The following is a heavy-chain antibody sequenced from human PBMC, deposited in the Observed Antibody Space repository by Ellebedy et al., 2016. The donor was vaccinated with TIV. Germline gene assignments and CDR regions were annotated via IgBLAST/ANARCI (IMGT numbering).Heavy chain of an antibody. D-gene: IGHD3-3*01. V-gene: IGHV4-4*08. CDR1: GGSITNYY. Sequence: SETLSLTCTVSGGSITNYYWNWIRQSPGKGLEWLGYIFSSGSTTYNPSLKSRLTISLDTSKKQVSLKLTYVTAADTAVYYCAREGITMFGLLLSPGSLDVWGPGTTV. CDR2: IFSSGST. J-gene: IGHJ6*02. CDR3: AREGITMFGLLLSPGSLDV.